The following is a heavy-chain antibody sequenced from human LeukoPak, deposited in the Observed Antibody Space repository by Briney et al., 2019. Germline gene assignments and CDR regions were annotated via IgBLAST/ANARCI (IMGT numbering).Heavy chain of an antibody. Sequence: KASQTLSLTCTVSGGSISSGDYYWSWIRQHPGKGLEWIGYIYYSGSTNYNPSLKSRVTISVDTSKNQFSLKLSSVTAADTAVYYCARHEKLGQFDYWGQGTLVTVSS. V-gene: IGHV4-30-4*08. CDR1: GGSISSGDYY. CDR2: IYYSGST. D-gene: IGHD3-10*01. J-gene: IGHJ4*02. CDR3: ARHEKLGQFDY.